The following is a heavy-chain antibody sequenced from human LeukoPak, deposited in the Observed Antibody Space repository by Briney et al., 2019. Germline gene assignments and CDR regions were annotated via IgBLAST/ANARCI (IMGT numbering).Heavy chain of an antibody. V-gene: IGHV3-23*01. CDR3: AKTTASLKAGYNLFYFDY. D-gene: IGHD5-24*01. CDR1: GLTFNSYA. J-gene: IGHJ4*02. Sequence: GGSVRLSCAVSGLTFNSYAMSWVRQPAGRGLEWVSTVVGRGGITYHADSVEGRLLISRGNSKNTPYLQLNSLRAEGTAVYYCAKTTASLKAGYNLFYFDYWGQGTLVTASS. CDR2: VVGRGGIT.